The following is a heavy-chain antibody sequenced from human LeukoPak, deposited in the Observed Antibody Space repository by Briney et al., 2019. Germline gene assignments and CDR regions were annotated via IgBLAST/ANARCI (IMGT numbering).Heavy chain of an antibody. CDR3: AKGTLAGYFLGY. CDR2: ISDSGGDT. CDR1: GFTFSSYA. Sequence: GGPLRLSCAASGFTFSSYAMSWVRQAPGKGREWVATISDSGGDTYSADSVKGRFTISRDNTYNTLSMQIHSLRAEDTALYYCAKGTLAGYFLGYWGQGTLVTVSS. V-gene: IGHV3-23*01. J-gene: IGHJ4*02. D-gene: IGHD3-9*01.